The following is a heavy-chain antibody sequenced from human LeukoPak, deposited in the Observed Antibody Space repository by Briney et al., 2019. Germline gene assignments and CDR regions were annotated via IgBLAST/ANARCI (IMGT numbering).Heavy chain of an antibody. V-gene: IGHV4-39*07. D-gene: IGHD4-17*01. J-gene: IGHJ5*02. CDR2: IYYSGST. Sequence: SETLSLTCTVSGGSISSSSYYWGWIRQPPGKGLEWIGSIYYSGSTYYNPSLKSRVTISVDTSKNQFSLKLSSVTAADTAVYYCAREGDDYGDSWFDPWGQGTLVTVSS. CDR3: AREGDDYGDSWFDP. CDR1: GGSISSSSYY.